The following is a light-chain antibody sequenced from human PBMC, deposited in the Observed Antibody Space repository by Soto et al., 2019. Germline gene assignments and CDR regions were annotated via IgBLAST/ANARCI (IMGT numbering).Light chain of an antibody. J-gene: IGKJ2*01. CDR2: KAS. CDR1: QSISSW. CDR3: LQYNTYSYT. Sequence: DIQMTQSPSTLSASVGDRVTITCRASQSISSWLAWYQQKPGKAPKLLIYKASILETGVPSRFSGSGSGTEFTLTINSPQPDDFATYYCLQYNTYSYTFGQGTKLGI. V-gene: IGKV1-5*03.